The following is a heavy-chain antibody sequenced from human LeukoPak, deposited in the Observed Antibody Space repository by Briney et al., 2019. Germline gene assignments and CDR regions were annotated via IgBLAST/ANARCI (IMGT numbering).Heavy chain of an antibody. D-gene: IGHD3-3*01. V-gene: IGHV1-24*01. J-gene: IGHJ4*02. CDR2: FDPEDGET. CDR3: ATAGRITNFEVPPYDFAY. Sequence: ASVKVSCKVSGYTLIELSMHWVRQAPGKGLEWMGGFDPEDGETIYAQKIQGRVTMTEDTSTDTAYMELSSLRSEDTAVYYCATAGRITNFEVPPYDFAYWGQATLVTVSS. CDR1: GYTLIELS.